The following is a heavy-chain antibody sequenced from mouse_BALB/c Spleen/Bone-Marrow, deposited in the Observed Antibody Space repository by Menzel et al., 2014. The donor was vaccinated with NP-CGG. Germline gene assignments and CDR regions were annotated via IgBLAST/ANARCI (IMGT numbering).Heavy chain of an antibody. CDR1: GFTFSDYY. D-gene: IGHD2-14*01. CDR3: TRHDYRNDAWFAY. CDR2: ISNGGGNT. Sequence: EVKLMESGGGLVQPGGSLKLSCATSGFTFSDYYMYWVRQTPEKRLEWVASISNGGGNTYYPDTLKGRFTISRDNAKNTLYLQMSRLKDDDTAIYYCTRHDYRNDAWFAYWGQGTLVTVSA. V-gene: IGHV5-12*02. J-gene: IGHJ3*01.